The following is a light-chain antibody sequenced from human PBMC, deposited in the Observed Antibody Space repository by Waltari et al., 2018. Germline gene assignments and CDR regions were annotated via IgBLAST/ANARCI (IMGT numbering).Light chain of an antibody. V-gene: IGKV4-1*01. J-gene: IGKJ1*01. CDR1: QSVLYSSNNKNY. CDR2: WAS. CDR3: HQYYSIPQT. Sequence: DIVMTQSPDSLPVSLGERATINCKSSQSVLYSSNNKNYLAWYQQKPGQPPKLLIYWASTRESGVPDRFSGSGSGTDFTPTISSLQAEDVAVYYCHQYYSIPQTFGQGTKVEIK.